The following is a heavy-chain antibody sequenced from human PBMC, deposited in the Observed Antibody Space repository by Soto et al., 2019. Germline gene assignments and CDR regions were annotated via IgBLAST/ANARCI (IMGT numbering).Heavy chain of an antibody. J-gene: IGHJ3*02. CDR1: GGSISSYY. Sequence: QVQLQESGPGLVKPSETLSLTCTVSGGSISSYYWSWIRQPAGKGLEWIGRIYTSGSTNYNPSLKSRVTMSVDTSMNQYALKLSSVTAADTAVYYCASRRMHQKTAAGMRAFDIWGQGTMVTVSA. D-gene: IGHD6-13*01. V-gene: IGHV4-4*07. CDR3: ASRRMHQKTAAGMRAFDI. CDR2: IYTSGST.